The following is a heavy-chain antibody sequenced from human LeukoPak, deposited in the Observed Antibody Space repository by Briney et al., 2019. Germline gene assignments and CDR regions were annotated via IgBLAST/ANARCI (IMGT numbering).Heavy chain of an antibody. CDR2: IKSKTDGGTT. D-gene: IGHD2-2*01. V-gene: IGHV3-15*01. Sequence: GGSLRLSCAASGFTFSNAWMSWVRQAPGKGLEWVGRIKSKTDGGTTDYAAPVKGRFTISRDDSKNTLYLQMNSLKTEDTAVYYCTTEEVVYPGRFDYWGQGTLVTVS. CDR3: TTEEVVYPGRFDY. CDR1: GFTFSNAW. J-gene: IGHJ4*02.